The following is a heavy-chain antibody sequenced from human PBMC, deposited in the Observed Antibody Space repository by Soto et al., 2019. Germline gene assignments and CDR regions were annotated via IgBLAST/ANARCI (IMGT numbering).Heavy chain of an antibody. CDR3: ATLPPRILVVTTELPT. Sequence: PSETLSLTCAVYGRSFSGYYWSWIRQSPGKGMEWIGEINYSRSTNYNPSLKSRVTMSVDKSNNPFSLDLRSVTGADTAVYYCATLPPRILVVTTELPTWGQGILVIVAS. CDR2: INYSRST. V-gene: IGHV4-34*01. J-gene: IGHJ5*02. D-gene: IGHD2-21*02. CDR1: GRSFSGYY.